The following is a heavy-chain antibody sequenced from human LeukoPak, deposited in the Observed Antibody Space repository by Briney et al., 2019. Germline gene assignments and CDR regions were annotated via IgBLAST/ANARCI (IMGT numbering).Heavy chain of an antibody. V-gene: IGHV1-24*01. CDR3: ATDWRDYYGSGSYYY. CDR2: FDPEDGET. Sequence: ASVKVSCKVSGYTLTELSMYWVRQAPGKGLEWMGGFDPEDGETIYAQKFQGRVTMTEDTSTDTAYMELSSLRSEDTAVYYCATDWRDYYGSGSYYYWGQGTLVTVSS. J-gene: IGHJ4*02. D-gene: IGHD3-10*01. CDR1: GYTLTELS.